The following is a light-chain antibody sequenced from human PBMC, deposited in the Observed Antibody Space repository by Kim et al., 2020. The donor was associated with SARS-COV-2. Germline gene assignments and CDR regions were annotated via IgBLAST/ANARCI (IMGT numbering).Light chain of an antibody. V-gene: IGLV3-19*01. CDR1: SLRSYH. CDR3: ISRDSSVNYV. CDR2: DKN. Sequence: SSDLTQDPAVSVALGQTVRITCQGDSLRSYHASWYQQKPGQAPVLVIYDKNNLPSAVADRCSASSSGGTASFIIIMAQAEDATVYYSISRDSSVNYVF. J-gene: IGLJ3*02.